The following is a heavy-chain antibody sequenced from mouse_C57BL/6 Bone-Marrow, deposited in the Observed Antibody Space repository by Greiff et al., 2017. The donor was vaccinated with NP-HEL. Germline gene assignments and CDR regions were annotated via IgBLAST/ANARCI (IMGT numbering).Heavy chain of an antibody. V-gene: IGHV1-19*01. CDR2: INPYNGGT. Sequence: QLQQSGPVLVKPGASVKMSCKASGYTFTDYYMNWVKQSHGKSLEWIGVINPYNGGTSYNQKFKGKATLTVDKSSSTAYMELNSLTSEDSAVYYCARREYYYAMDYWGQGTSVTVSS. J-gene: IGHJ4*01. CDR1: GYTFTDYY. CDR3: ARREYYYAMDY.